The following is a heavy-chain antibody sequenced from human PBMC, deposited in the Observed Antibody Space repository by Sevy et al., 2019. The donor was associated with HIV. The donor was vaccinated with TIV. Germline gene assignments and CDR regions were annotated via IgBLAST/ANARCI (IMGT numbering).Heavy chain of an antibody. CDR2: IRSKAYGGTT. CDR1: GFTFGDYA. Sequence: GGSLRLSCTASGFTFGDYAMSWFRQAPGKGLEWVGFIRSKAYGGTTEYAASVKGRFTISRDDSKSIAYLQMNSLKTEDTAVYYCTRAGITTIVVVPFDYWGQGTLVTVSS. J-gene: IGHJ4*02. V-gene: IGHV3-49*03. CDR3: TRAGITTIVVVPFDY. D-gene: IGHD3-22*01.